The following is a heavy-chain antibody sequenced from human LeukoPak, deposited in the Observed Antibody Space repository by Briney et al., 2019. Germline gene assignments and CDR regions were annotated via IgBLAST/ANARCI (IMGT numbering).Heavy chain of an antibody. Sequence: GGSLRLSCVASGFTFSSYSMNWVRQAPGKGLEWVSYISSSSSTIYYADSVKGRFTISRDNAKNSLYLQMNSLRAEDTAVYYCARSTIFGVVILDYWGQGTLVTVSS. CDR3: ARSTIFGVVILDY. CDR2: ISSSSSTI. D-gene: IGHD3-3*01. CDR1: GFTFSSYS. J-gene: IGHJ4*02. V-gene: IGHV3-48*01.